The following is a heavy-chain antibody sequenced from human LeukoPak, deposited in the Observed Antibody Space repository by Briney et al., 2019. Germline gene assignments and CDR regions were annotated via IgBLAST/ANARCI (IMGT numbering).Heavy chain of an antibody. D-gene: IGHD3-10*01. CDR2: IPSDGSKT. CDR1: GFIFSNYA. J-gene: IGHJ4*02. Sequence: GGSLRLSCAASGFIFSNYAMHWVRQAPGKGLEWVALIPSDGSKTYHADSVKGRFSISRDNSKNPLYLQLNSLRAEDTSVYYCARDSTYWYDSGSSGPHYFDYWGQGTLVTVSS. CDR3: ARDSTYWYDSGSSGPHYFDY. V-gene: IGHV3-30*01.